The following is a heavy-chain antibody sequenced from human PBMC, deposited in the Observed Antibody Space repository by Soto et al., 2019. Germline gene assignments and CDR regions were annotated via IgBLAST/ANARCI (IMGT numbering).Heavy chain of an antibody. CDR2: IYYSGST. CDR3: ERQYGSCFDF. D-gene: IGHD1-26*01. V-gene: IGHV4-59*01. J-gene: IGHJ4*02. CDR1: GGSISSYY. Sequence: QVKLQESGPGLVKPSETLSLTCTVSGGSISSYYWSWIRQPPGKGLEWIGYIYYSGSTNYNPSLKSRVTISEDTSNIQFYLTLSPVTAADTAVYYCERQYGSCFDFVGQGSMVIVAS.